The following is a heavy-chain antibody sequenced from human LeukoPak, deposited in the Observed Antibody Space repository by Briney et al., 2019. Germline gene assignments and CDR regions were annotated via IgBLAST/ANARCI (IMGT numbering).Heavy chain of an antibody. Sequence: GRSLRLSCAASGFTFSSYAMHWVRQAPGKGLEWVAVISYDGSNKYYADSVKGRFTISRDNSKNTLYLQMNSLRAEDTAVYYCARGAHYYDSSGPLDYWGQGTLVTVSS. CDR1: GFTFSSYA. J-gene: IGHJ4*02. CDR2: ISYDGSNK. CDR3: ARGAHYYDSSGPLDY. D-gene: IGHD3-22*01. V-gene: IGHV3-30-3*01.